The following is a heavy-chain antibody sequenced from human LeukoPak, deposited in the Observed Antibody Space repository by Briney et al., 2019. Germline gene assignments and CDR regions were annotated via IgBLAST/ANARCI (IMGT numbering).Heavy chain of an antibody. J-gene: IGHJ4*02. Sequence: PGGSLRLSCAASGFTFSSYTMNWVRQAPGKGLEWVSSISSGSNYIYYADSMKGRFTISRDNAKNSLYLQMNSLRADDTAVYFRARVARRGGDLDYWGQGTLVTVSS. CDR3: ARVARRGGDLDY. V-gene: IGHV3-21*01. D-gene: IGHD3-10*01. CDR2: ISSGSNYI. CDR1: GFTFSSYT.